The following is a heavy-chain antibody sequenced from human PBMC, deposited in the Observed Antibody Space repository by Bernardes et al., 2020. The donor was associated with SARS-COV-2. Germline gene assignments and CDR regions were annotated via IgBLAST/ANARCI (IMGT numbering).Heavy chain of an antibody. D-gene: IGHD3-22*01. CDR3: ARDPFAHYYDSSGYYDY. CDR2: ISSNGGST. J-gene: IGHJ4*02. Sequence: GGSLRLSCAASGFTFSSYAMHWVRQAPGKGLEYVSAISSNGGSTYYANSVKGRFTISRDNSKNTLYLQMGSLRAEDMAVYYCARDPFAHYYDSSGYYDYWGQGTLVTVSS. V-gene: IGHV3-64*01. CDR1: GFTFSSYA.